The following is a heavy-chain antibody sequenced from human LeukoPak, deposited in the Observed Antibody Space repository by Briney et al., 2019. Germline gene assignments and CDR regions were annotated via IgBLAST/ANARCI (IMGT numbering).Heavy chain of an antibody. D-gene: IGHD2-21*02. J-gene: IGHJ4*02. CDR3: ARYVVVTAKYYFDY. V-gene: IGHV4-39*01. CDR1: GDSIASSGYY. Sequence: SETLSLTCAVSGDSIASSGYYWSWVRQPPGKGLEWIATIYYSGTTYYNAPLKSRVTISVDTSKNQFSLKLSSVTAADTAVYYCARYVVVTAKYYFDYWGQGTLVTVSS. CDR2: IYYSGTT.